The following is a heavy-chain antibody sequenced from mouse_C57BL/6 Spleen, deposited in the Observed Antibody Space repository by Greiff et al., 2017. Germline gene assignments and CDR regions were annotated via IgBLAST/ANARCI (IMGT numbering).Heavy chain of an antibody. CDR2: IYPRSGNT. J-gene: IGHJ4*01. V-gene: IGHV1-81*01. CDR3: ARSASNGDAMDY. CDR1: GYTFTSYG. D-gene: IGHD2-5*01. Sequence: LVESGAELARPGASVKLSCKASGYTFTSYGISWVKQRTGQGLEWIGEIYPRSGNTYYNEKFKGKATLTADKSSSTAYMELRSLTSEDSAVYFCARSASNGDAMDYWGQGTSVTVSS.